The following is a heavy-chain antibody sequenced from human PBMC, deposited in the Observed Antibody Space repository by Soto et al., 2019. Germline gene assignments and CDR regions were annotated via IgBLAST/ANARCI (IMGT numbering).Heavy chain of an antibody. Sequence: GGSLRLSCTASGFSFSNSGMQWVRQTPGKGLEWVALISFDGDKYYVDSVKGRFTISRDNPTNTVYLQMNRLRPEDTAVYYCARDYARGWCQFWGQGTLVTVSS. J-gene: IGHJ4*02. CDR3: ARDYARGWCQF. CDR2: ISFDGDK. V-gene: IGHV3-30*03. CDR1: GFSFSNSG. D-gene: IGHD2-8*02.